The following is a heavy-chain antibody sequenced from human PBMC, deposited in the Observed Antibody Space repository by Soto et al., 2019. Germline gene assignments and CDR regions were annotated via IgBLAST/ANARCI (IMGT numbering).Heavy chain of an antibody. D-gene: IGHD5-12*01. CDR3: HGYGY. CDR1: GFTFRSYW. J-gene: IGHJ4*02. V-gene: IGHV3-74*01. CDR2: ISSDGSST. Sequence: TGGSLRLSCAASGFTFRSYWMQWVRQAPGKGLVWVSWISSDGSSTSYADSVKGRFTISRDNAKNTLYLQMNSLRAEDTAVYYCHGYGYWGQGTLVTVSS.